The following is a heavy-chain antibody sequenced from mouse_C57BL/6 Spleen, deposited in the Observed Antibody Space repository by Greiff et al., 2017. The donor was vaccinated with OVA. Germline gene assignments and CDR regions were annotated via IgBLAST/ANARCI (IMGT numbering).Heavy chain of an antibody. J-gene: IGHJ4*01. Sequence: VQVVESGPGLVAPSQSLSITCTVSGFSLTSYAISWVRQPPGKGLEWLGVIWTGGGTNYNSALKSRLSISKDNSKSQVFLKMNSLQTDDTARYYCARSGNWDEEYAMDYWGQGTSVTVSS. D-gene: IGHD4-1*01. CDR3: ARSGNWDEEYAMDY. CDR2: IWTGGGT. V-gene: IGHV2-9-1*01. CDR1: GFSLTSYA.